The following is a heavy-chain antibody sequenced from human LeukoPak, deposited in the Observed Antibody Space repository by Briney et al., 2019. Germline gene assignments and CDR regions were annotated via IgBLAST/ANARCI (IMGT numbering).Heavy chain of an antibody. D-gene: IGHD3-10*01. CDR3: ATGFGESTFDY. Sequence: SETLSLTCTVSGGSISSYYWSWIRQPPGKGLEWIGYIYYSGSTNYNPSLKSRVTISVDTSKNQFSLKLSSVTAADTAVYYCATGFGESTFDYWGQGTLVTVSS. J-gene: IGHJ4*02. V-gene: IGHV4-59*01. CDR1: GGSISSYY. CDR2: IYYSGST.